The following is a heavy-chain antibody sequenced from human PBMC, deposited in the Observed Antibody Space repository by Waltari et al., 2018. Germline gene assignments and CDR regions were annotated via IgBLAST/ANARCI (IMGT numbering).Heavy chain of an antibody. CDR1: GYTFTGYY. CDR2: INPNSGGT. CDR3: ARFDESATNYDFWSGYSARFDY. Sequence: QVQLVQSGAEVKKPGASVKVSCKASGYTFTGYYMHWVRQAPGQGLEWMGRINPNSGGTNYAQKFQGRVTMTRDTSISTAYMELSRLRSDDTAVYYCARFDESATNYDFWSGYSARFDYWGQGTLVTVSS. V-gene: IGHV1-2*06. D-gene: IGHD3-3*01. J-gene: IGHJ4*02.